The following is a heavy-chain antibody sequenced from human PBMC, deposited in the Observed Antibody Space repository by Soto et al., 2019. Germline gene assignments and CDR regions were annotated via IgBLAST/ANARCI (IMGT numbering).Heavy chain of an antibody. J-gene: IGHJ5*02. V-gene: IGHV2-26*01. Sequence: QVTLKESGPVLVKPTETLTLTCTVSGFSLSNARMGVSWIRQPPGKALEWLAHIFSNDEKSYSTSLKSRLTISKDTSKSQVILTMTNMDPVDTATYYCARMMTLGGWFDPWGQGTLVTVSS. D-gene: IGHD7-27*01. CDR3: ARMMTLGGWFDP. CDR2: IFSNDEK. CDR1: GFSLSNARMG.